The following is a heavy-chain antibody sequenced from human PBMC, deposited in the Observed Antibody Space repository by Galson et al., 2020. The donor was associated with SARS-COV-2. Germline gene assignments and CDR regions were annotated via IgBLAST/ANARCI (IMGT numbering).Heavy chain of an antibody. D-gene: IGHD3-22*01. V-gene: IGHV4-39*07. CDR2: IYYSGST. Sequence: SETLSLTCTVSGGSISSSSYYWGWIRQPPGKGLEWIGSIYYSGSTYYNPSLKSRVTISVDTSKNQFSLKLSSVTAADTAVYYCARANDSSGYYQHWGPYDAFDIWGQGTMVTVSS. CDR1: GGSISSSSYY. CDR3: ARANDSSGYYQHWGPYDAFDI. J-gene: IGHJ3*02.